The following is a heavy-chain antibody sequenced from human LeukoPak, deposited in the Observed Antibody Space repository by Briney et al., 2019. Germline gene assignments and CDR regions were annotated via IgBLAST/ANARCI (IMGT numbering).Heavy chain of an antibody. J-gene: IGHJ4*02. CDR3: ARESAAGPQH. Sequence: SETLSLTCTVSGYSISSGYYWSWIRQPPGKGLEWIGYIYYSGSTNYNPSLKSRVTISVDTSKNQFSLKLSSVTAADTAVYYCARESAAGPQHWGQGTLVTVSS. CDR1: GYSISSGYY. CDR2: IYYSGST. D-gene: IGHD6-13*01. V-gene: IGHV4-61*01.